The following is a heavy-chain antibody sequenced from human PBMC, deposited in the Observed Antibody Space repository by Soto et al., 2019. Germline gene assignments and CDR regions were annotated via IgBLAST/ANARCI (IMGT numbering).Heavy chain of an antibody. V-gene: IGHV3-33*01. Sequence: GGSLRLSCTTSGFTFDTYGMHWVRQAPGEGLEWVAIIWYDGSNKYYADSVKGRFTISRDNSKNTLYLQMNSLRAEDTAVYYCARADCTGAYCYSWPFNYGVDVWGQGTTVTVSS. CDR3: ARADCTGAYCYSWPFNYGVDV. CDR2: IWYDGSNK. CDR1: GFTFDTYG. D-gene: IGHD2-15*01. J-gene: IGHJ6*02.